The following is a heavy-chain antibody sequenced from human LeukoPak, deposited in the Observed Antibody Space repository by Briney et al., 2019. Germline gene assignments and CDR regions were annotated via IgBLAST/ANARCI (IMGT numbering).Heavy chain of an antibody. CDR2: VSAYNDNT. Sequence: ASVKVSCKASGYTFTSYGISWVRQAPGQGLEWMGWVSAYNDNTNYAQKLQGRVTMTADTSTSTAYMELTSLRSDDTAVYYCARTRDAFDIWGQGTMVTVSS. CDR3: ARTRDAFDI. CDR1: GYTFTSYG. J-gene: IGHJ3*02. V-gene: IGHV1-18*01.